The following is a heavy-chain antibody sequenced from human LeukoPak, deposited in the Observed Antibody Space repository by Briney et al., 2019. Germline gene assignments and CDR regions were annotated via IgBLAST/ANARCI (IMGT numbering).Heavy chain of an antibody. CDR1: GYTFTSYD. Sequence: GASVKVSCKASGYTFTSYDINWVRQATGQGLEWMGWMNPNSGNTGYAQKFQGRVTMTRNTSISTAYMELSSLRSEDTAVYYCARDKEYSSGWYWVGYWGQGTLVTVSS. V-gene: IGHV1-8*01. CDR3: ARDKEYSSGWYWVGY. J-gene: IGHJ4*02. D-gene: IGHD6-19*01. CDR2: MNPNSGNT.